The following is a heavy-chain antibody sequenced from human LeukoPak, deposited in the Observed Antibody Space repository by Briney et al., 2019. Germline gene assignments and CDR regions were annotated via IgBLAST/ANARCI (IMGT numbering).Heavy chain of an antibody. V-gene: IGHV5-51*01. D-gene: IGHD5-24*01. CDR1: GYSFTSYW. CDR3: ASDYQMSSYHHYNGYTLGY. J-gene: IGHJ4*02. Sequence: GESLKISCKGSGYSFTSYWIGWVRQMPGKGLEWMGIIYPGDSDTRYSPSFQGQVTISADKSISTAYLQWSSLKASDTAMYYCASDYQMSSYHHYNGYTLGYWGQGTLVTVSS. CDR2: IYPGDSDT.